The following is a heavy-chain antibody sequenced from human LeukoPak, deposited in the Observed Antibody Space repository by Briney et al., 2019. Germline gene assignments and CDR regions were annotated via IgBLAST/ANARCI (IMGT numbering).Heavy chain of an antibody. V-gene: IGHV1-69*13. Sequence: ASVKVSCKASGGTFSSYAISWVRQAPGQGLEWMGGIIPIFGTANYAQKFQGRVTITADESTSTAYMELSSLRSEDTAVYYCARVAVQLERRGYFDYWGQGTLVTVSS. J-gene: IGHJ4*02. CDR3: ARVAVQLERRGYFDY. CDR2: IIPIFGTA. D-gene: IGHD1-1*01. CDR1: GGTFSSYA.